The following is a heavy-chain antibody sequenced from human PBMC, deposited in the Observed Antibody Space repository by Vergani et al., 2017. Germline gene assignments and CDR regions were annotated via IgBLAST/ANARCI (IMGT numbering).Heavy chain of an antibody. J-gene: IGHJ4*02. CDR2: IRTKTDGETT. CDR3: STPTNWELLYYFYY. V-gene: IGHV3-15*01. D-gene: IGHD3-10*01. Sequence: EVQPVESGGGLVKPGGSLKLSCTTSGFTFSSAWKSWVRQAPGKGLEWVARIRTKTDGETTDYAAPVKGRFTISRDDSKNTLYLQMNSLKTEDTAVYYCSTPTNWELLYYFYYWGQGTLVTVSS. CDR1: GFTFSSAW.